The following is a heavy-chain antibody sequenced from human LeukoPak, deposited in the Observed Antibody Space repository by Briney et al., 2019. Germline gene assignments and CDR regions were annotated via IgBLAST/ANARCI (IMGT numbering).Heavy chain of an antibody. CDR3: ARGAVYGSGSYYNGFDP. J-gene: IGHJ5*02. CDR2: MNPNSGNT. V-gene: IGHV1-8*02. D-gene: IGHD3-10*01. CDR1: GYTFTSYV. Sequence: GASVKVSCKASGYTFTSYVINWVRQATGQGLEWMGWMNPNSGNTGYAQKFQGRVTMTRNTSISTAYMELSSLRSEDTAVYYCARGAVYGSGSYYNGFDPWGQGTLVTVSS.